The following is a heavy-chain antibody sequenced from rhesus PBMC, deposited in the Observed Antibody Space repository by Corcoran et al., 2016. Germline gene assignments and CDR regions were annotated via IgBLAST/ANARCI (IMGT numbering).Heavy chain of an antibody. V-gene: IGHV4-80*01. CDR3: GRSAAGLDY. D-gene: IGHD6S26*01. CDR1: GGSFCSNW. CDR2: IKGNNGNT. J-gene: IGHJ4*01. Sequence: QVQLQESCPGLVKPSETLSLTCAVSGGSFCSNWCIWIRQPPGKGLEWIGEIKGNNGNTKYNPSLKSRVTISKDASTTQLSLKLTSVTAADTAVYYCGRSAAGLDYWGQGVLVTVSS.